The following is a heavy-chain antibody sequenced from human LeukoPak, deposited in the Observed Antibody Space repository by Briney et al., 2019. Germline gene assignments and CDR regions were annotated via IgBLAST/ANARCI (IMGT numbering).Heavy chain of an antibody. CDR2: ISYDGSNK. CDR1: GFTFSSYG. Sequence: SGGSLRLSCAASGFTFSSYGMHWVRQAPGKGLEWVALISYDGSNKYYADSVKGRFTISRDNAKKSLYLQMNSLRAEDTALYYCARGSTMVSDYWGQGTLVTVSS. V-gene: IGHV3-30*03. D-gene: IGHD3-10*01. J-gene: IGHJ4*02. CDR3: ARGSTMVSDY.